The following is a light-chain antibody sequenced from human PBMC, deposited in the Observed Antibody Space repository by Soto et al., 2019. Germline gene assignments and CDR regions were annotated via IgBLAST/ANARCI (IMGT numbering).Light chain of an antibody. Sequence: EIVLTQSPGTLSLSPGGRATLSCRASQSVSSNYFAWYQQKPGQAPTLLIYDASTRAAGIPDRFSGSGSGTDFTLTISRLEPEDFAVYYCHQYGSSSWTFGQGTKVDIK. CDR1: QSVSSNY. CDR2: DAS. CDR3: HQYGSSSWT. V-gene: IGKV3-20*01. J-gene: IGKJ1*01.